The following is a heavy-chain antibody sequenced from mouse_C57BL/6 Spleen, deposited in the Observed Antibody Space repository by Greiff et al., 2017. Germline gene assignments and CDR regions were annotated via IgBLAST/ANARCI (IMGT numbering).Heavy chain of an antibody. J-gene: IGHJ4*01. CDR3: ARGYYVNDDSMDY. CDR1: GYTFTSYW. V-gene: IGHV1-53*01. CDR2: INPSNGGT. Sequence: QVQLKQPGTELVKPGASVKLSCKASGYTFTSYWMHWVKQRPGQGLEWIGNINPSNGGTNYNEKFKSKATLTVDKSSSTASMQLSSLTSEDSAVDYGARGYYVNDDSMDYGGEGTSHTASS. D-gene: IGHD2-2*01.